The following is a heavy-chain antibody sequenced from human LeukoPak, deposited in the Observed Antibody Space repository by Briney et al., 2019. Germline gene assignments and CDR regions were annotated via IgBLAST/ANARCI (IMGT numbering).Heavy chain of an antibody. CDR1: GGSFSGCY. J-gene: IGHJ6*03. V-gene: IGHV4-34*01. D-gene: IGHD3-22*01. Sequence: SETLSLTCAVYGGSFSGCYWSWIRQPPGKGLEWIGEINHSGSTDYNPSLKSRVTISVDTSKNQFSLKLSSVTAADTAVYYCARKWLSNTPYYYYYYMDVWGKGTTVTVSS. CDR2: INHSGST. CDR3: ARKWLSNTPYYYYYYMDV.